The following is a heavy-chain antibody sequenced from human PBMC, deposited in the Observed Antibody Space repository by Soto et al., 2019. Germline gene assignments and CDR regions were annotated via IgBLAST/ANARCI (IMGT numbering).Heavy chain of an antibody. V-gene: IGHV1-46*03. CDR2: INPSGGST. D-gene: IGHD1-7*01. Sequence: QVQLVQSGAEVKKPGASVKVSCKASGYTFTSYYMHWVRQAPGQGLEWMGIINPSGGSTSYAQKFQGRGTMTRDTATSTVYMELSSLRAEDTAVYYCARGLGRLELLVPGSYYFDYWGQGTLVTVSS. J-gene: IGHJ4*02. CDR1: GYTFTSYY. CDR3: ARGLGRLELLVPGSYYFDY.